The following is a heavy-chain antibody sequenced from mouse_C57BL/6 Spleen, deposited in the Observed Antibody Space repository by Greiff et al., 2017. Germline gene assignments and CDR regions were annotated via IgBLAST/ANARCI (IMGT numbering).Heavy chain of an antibody. CDR1: GYTFTSYW. CDR3: ANYGSSYFDY. CDR2: IDPSDSYT. V-gene: IGHV1-59*01. J-gene: IGHJ2*01. D-gene: IGHD1-1*01. Sequence: QVQLQQPGAELVRPGTSVTLSCKASGYTFTSYWMHWVKQRPGQGLEWIGVIDPSDSYTNYNQKFKGKATLTVDTSSSTAYMQLSSLTSEDSAVYYCANYGSSYFDYWGQGTTLTVSS.